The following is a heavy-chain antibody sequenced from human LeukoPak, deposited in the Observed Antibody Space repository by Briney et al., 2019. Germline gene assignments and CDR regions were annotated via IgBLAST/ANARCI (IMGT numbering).Heavy chain of an antibody. CDR3: ARQPLGDNGSDAFDI. V-gene: IGHV1-24*01. CDR1: GYTLTELS. D-gene: IGHD3-10*01. J-gene: IGHJ3*02. Sequence: ASVKVSCKVSGYTLTELSMHWVRQAPGKGLEWMGGFDPEDGETIYAQKFQGRVTMTEDTSTDTAYMELSSLRSEDTAIYYSARQPLGDNGSDAFDIWGQGTMVTVSS. CDR2: FDPEDGET.